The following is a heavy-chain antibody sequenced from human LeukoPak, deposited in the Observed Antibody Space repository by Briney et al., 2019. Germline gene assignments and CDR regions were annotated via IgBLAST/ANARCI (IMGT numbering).Heavy chain of an antibody. CDR2: INHSGST. CDR3: ARSPRIAASGTGWFDP. V-gene: IGHV4-34*01. Sequence: PSETLSLTCAVYGGSFSGYYWSWIRQPPGKGLEWIGEINHSGSTNSNPSLKSRVTISVDTSKNQFSLKLSSVTAADTAVYYCARSPRIAASGTGWFDPWGQGTLVTVSS. J-gene: IGHJ5*02. CDR1: GGSFSGYY. D-gene: IGHD6-13*01.